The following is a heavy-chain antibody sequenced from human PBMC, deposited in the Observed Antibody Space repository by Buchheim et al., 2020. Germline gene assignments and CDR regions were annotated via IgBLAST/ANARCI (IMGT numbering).Heavy chain of an antibody. CDR2: ISGSGYNT. CDR3: AKGYGAAPWYPMDV. CDR1: GFTFSTSA. Sequence: EVQVLESGGSLVQPGGSLRLSCSASGFTFSTSAMNWVRQAPGKGLEWVSAISGSGYNTYFADSVKGRFSISRDNYKNSLWLQMKSLRAEDTAVYYCAKGYGAAPWYPMDVWGQGTT. D-gene: IGHD5-18*01. V-gene: IGHV3-23*01. J-gene: IGHJ6*02.